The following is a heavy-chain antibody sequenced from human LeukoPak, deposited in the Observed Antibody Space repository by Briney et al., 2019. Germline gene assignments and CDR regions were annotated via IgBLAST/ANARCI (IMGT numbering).Heavy chain of an antibody. J-gene: IGHJ6*03. CDR3: ARDRGGTKYYYDSSGPLYYMDV. CDR1: GYTFTSYG. Sequence: ASVKVSCKASGYTFTSYGISWVPQAPGQGLEWMGWISAYRGNTNYAQKLQGRVTMTTDTSTSTAYMELRSLRSDDTAVYYCARDRGGTKYYYDSSGPLYYMDVWGKGTTVTVSS. V-gene: IGHV1-18*01. CDR2: ISAYRGNT. D-gene: IGHD3-22*01.